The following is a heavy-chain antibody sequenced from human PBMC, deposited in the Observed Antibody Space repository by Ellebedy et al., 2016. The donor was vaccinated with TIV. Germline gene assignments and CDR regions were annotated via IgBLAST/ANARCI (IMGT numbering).Heavy chain of an antibody. J-gene: IGHJ6*02. V-gene: IGHV4-4*02. Sequence: SETLSLTXAVSGGSISSSNWWSWVRQSPGKGLEWIGEIYHSGSTHYNPSLKSRVTISVDKSKNQFSLKLSSVTAADTAVYYCARAWGFKLNYFYYGMDVWGQGTTVTVSS. CDR1: GGSISSSNW. CDR3: ARAWGFKLNYFYYGMDV. CDR2: IYHSGST. D-gene: IGHD1-7*01.